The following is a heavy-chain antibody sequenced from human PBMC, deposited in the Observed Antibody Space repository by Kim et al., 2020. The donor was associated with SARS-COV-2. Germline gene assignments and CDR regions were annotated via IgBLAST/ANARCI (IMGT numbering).Heavy chain of an antibody. V-gene: IGHV4-30-4*01. Sequence: SETLSLTCTVSNDSISSEDYYWSWIRQPPGKGLEWIGYIYYSGGTFYNPSLKSRLTISVDTPKNHFSLKLSSVTAADTAVYYCARVGGASSSRGWFNPW. J-gene: IGHJ5*02. CDR3: ARVGGASSSRGWFNP. CDR2: IYYSGGT. CDR1: NDSISSEDYY. D-gene: IGHD6-13*01.